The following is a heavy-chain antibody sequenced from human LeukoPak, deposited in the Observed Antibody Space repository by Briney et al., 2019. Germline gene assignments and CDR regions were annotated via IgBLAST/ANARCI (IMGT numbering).Heavy chain of an antibody. V-gene: IGHV4-39*01. Sequence: SETLSLTCTVSGGSISSSSYYWGRIRQPPGKGLEWIGSIYYSGNTYYSPSLKSRVTISVDTSKNQFSLKLSSVTAADTAVYYCARQSKGIIVITDFQHWGQGTLVTVSS. J-gene: IGHJ1*01. D-gene: IGHD3-22*01. CDR3: ARQSKGIIVITDFQH. CDR2: IYYSGNT. CDR1: GGSISSSSYY.